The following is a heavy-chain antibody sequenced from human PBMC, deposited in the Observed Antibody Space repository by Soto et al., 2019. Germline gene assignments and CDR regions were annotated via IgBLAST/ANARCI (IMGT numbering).Heavy chain of an antibody. CDR3: ARTFGSPNYYYYYMGV. CDR1: GGSFRGYY. V-gene: IGHV4-34*01. CDR2: INHSGST. D-gene: IGHD3-3*01. J-gene: IGHJ6*03. Sequence: PSETLSLTCAVYGGSFRGYYWSWIRQPPGKGLEWIGEINHSGSTNYNPSLKSRVTISLDTSKNQFSLKLSSVTAADTAVYYCARTFGSPNYYYYYMGVWGKGTTVTVSS.